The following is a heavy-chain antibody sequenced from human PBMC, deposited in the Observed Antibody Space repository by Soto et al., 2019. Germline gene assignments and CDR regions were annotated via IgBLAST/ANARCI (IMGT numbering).Heavy chain of an antibody. D-gene: IGHD2-15*01. J-gene: IGHJ3*01. CDR2: IFHGGNT. V-gene: IGHV4-38-2*01. CDR1: GFFISSGNF. CDR3: ARARWYDAFDV. Sequence: AETLSLSCAVSGFFISSGNFWCWIRKPPGKLLEGIGRIFHGGNTYYTQSLKSRVTISVDMSKNQFSLKLNSVTAADTAVYYCARARWYDAFDVWGQGTVVTVSS.